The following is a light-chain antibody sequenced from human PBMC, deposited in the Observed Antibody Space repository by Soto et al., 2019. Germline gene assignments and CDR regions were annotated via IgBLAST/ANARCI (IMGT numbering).Light chain of an antibody. V-gene: IGLV2-14*02. CDR1: SNDFGTYYF. Sequence: QSALTQPASVSGSPGQSITISCTRTSNDFGTYYFVSWYQQHPDKAPKLIIYDGTERPSGVSNRFSASKAGNTASLTISGLQPEDEAYYYCSSLSTTSTPIVFGSGTKVTVL. J-gene: IGLJ1*01. CDR3: SSLSTTSTPIV. CDR2: DGT.